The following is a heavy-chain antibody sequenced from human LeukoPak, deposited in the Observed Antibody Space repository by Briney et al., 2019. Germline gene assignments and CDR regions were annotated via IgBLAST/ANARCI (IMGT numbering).Heavy chain of an antibody. CDR3: AKDSPMAWGPHNWFDP. CDR2: ISGSGGST. D-gene: IGHD3-10*01. CDR1: GFTFSSYA. J-gene: IGHJ5*02. Sequence: PGGSLRLSCAASGFTFSSYAMSWVRQAPGKGLKWVSGISGSGGSTYYADSVKGRFTISRDNSKNTLCLQMNSLRVEDTAVYYCAKDSPMAWGPHNWFDPWGQGTLVTVSS. V-gene: IGHV3-23*01.